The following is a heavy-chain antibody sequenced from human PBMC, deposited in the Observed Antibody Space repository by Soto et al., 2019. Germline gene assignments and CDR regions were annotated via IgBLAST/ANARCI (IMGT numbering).Heavy chain of an antibody. CDR2: INPNSGGT. CDR1: GYTFTGYY. V-gene: IGHV1-2*02. CDR3: ARVKEWPASTWYGMDV. Sequence: QVQLVQSGAEVRKPGASVKVSCKASGYTFTGYYMHWVRQAPGQGLEWMGWINPNSGGTNYAKKFQGRVTMTRDTSISTAYMELSRLRSDDTAVYYCARVKEWPASTWYGMDVWGQGTTVTVSS. D-gene: IGHD1-26*01. J-gene: IGHJ6*02.